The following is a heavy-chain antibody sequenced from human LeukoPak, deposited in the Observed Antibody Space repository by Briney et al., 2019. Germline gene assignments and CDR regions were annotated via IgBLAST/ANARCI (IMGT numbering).Heavy chain of an antibody. Sequence: GGSLRLSCAASGFTFSSSWMHWVRQAPGKGLVWVSRINGGGSSTDYADSVKGRFTISRDNAKNTLYLEMNSLRAEDTAVYYCARVNIGDGVWGKGTTVTVSS. D-gene: IGHD2/OR15-2a*01. CDR3: ARVNIGDGV. V-gene: IGHV3-74*01. CDR2: INGGGSST. CDR1: GFTFSSSW. J-gene: IGHJ6*04.